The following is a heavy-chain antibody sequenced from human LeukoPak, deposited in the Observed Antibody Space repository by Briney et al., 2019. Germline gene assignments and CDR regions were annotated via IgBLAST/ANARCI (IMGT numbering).Heavy chain of an antibody. CDR2: IYYSGST. V-gene: IGHV4-39*01. J-gene: IGHJ4*02. Sequence: PSETLSLTCTVSGGSISSSSYYWGWIRQPPGKGLEWIASIYYSGSTYNNPSLKSRVTISVDTSKNQFSLKLSSVTAADRAVYYCASKNPYDLWSGYLEDYWGQGTLVTVSS. CDR1: GGSISSSSYY. CDR3: ASKNPYDLWSGYLEDY. D-gene: IGHD3-3*01.